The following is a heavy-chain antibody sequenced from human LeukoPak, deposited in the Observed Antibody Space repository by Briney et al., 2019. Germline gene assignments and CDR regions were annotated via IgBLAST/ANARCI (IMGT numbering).Heavy chain of an antibody. J-gene: IGHJ4*02. CDR1: EYTFTGYY. CDR3: AREEGTHYTDSSGYYPLDY. Sequence: ASVKVSCKTSEYTFTGYYIHWVRQAPGQGLEWMGWINPNSGGTNYAQNFQGRVTMTRDTSINTAYMELSRLSSDDTAVFYCAREEGTHYTDSSGYYPLDYWGPGTLVTVSS. CDR2: INPNSGGT. D-gene: IGHD3-22*01. V-gene: IGHV1-2*02.